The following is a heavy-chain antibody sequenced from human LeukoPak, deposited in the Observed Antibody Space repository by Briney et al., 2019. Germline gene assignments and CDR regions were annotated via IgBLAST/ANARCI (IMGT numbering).Heavy chain of an antibody. CDR2: INGDGSNT. D-gene: IGHD3-10*01. Sequence: GSLRLSCAASGFTFSSYWMHWVRQAPGKGLVWVSRINGDGSNTNYADSVKGRSTISRDNAKNTLYLQMDSLRAEDTAVYYCTRDGFYGSGTIVDYWGQGTLVTVSS. J-gene: IGHJ4*02. V-gene: IGHV3-74*01. CDR3: TRDGFYGSGTIVDY. CDR1: GFTFSSYW.